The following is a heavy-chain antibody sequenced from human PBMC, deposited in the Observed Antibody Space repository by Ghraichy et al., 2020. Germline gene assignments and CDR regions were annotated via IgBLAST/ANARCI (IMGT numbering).Heavy chain of an antibody. CDR2: IYKDGDT. D-gene: IGHD6-19*01. J-gene: IGHJ4*02. V-gene: IGHV3-53*01. CDR1: GLPLNNNH. Sequence: GESLNISCAVSGLPLNNNHINWVRQAPGKGLEWVSFIYKDGDTSYADSVKGRFTISRDRAKNTEYLQMDSLRDEDTAKYYCAGSLSGLDSGDHWGQGTLVTVSS. CDR3: AGSLSGLDSGDH.